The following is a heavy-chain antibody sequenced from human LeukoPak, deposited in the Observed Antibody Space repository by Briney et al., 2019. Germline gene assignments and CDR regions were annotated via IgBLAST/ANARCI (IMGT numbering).Heavy chain of an antibody. D-gene: IGHD2-2*01. CDR1: GYTFTCYG. V-gene: IGHV1-18*01. J-gene: IGHJ4*02. Sequence: ASVKVSCKASGYTFTCYGISWVRQAPGQGLEWMGWISAYNGNTNYAQKLQGRVTMTTDTSTSTAYMELRSLRSDDTAVYYCARGIRNQLLSEYWGQGSLVTVSS. CDR3: ARGIRNQLLSEY. CDR2: ISAYNGNT.